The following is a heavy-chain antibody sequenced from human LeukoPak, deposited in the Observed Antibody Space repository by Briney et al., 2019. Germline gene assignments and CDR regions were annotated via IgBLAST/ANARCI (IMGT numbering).Heavy chain of an antibody. Sequence: ASVKVSCKASGYTFTDYYMHWVRQAPGQRLEWMGWINPNSGATKYAQKFQGRVTMTRDTSISTAYMELSRLRSDDTAVYYCARAPPEQRWLQFLDPASYYYGMDVWGQGTTVTVSS. CDR2: INPNSGAT. J-gene: IGHJ6*02. D-gene: IGHD5-12*01. CDR1: GYTFTDYY. CDR3: ARAPPEQRWLQFLDPASYYYGMDV. V-gene: IGHV1-2*02.